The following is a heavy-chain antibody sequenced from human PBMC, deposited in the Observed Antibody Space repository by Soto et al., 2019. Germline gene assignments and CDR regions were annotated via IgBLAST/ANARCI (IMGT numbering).Heavy chain of an antibody. V-gene: IGHV4-30-2*01. Sequence: SETLSLTCAVSGGSISSGGYSWSWLRQPPGKGLEWIGYIYHSGSTYYNPSLKSRVTISVDRSKNQFSLKLSSVTAADTAVYYCARIIVGATTYYFDYWGQGTLVTVSS. J-gene: IGHJ4*02. CDR2: IYHSGST. D-gene: IGHD1-26*01. CDR3: ARIIVGATTYYFDY. CDR1: GGSISSGGYS.